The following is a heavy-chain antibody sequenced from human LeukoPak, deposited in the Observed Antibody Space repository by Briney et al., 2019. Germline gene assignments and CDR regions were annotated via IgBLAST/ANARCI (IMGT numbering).Heavy chain of an antibody. V-gene: IGHV3-7*03. CDR2: IKEDGSEK. CDR1: GFIFSSYW. D-gene: IGHD3-22*01. J-gene: IGHJ4*02. CDR3: ANDGAYDSSGYFMSFNY. Sequence: PGGSLRLSCAASGFIFSSYWMSWVRQAPGKGLEWVANIKEDGSEKYYVDSVKGRFTISRDNSKNTLYLQMNSLRAEDTAVYYCANDGAYDSSGYFMSFNYWGQGTLVTVSS.